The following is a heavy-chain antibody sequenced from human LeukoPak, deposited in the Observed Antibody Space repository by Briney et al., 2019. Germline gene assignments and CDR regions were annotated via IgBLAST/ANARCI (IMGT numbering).Heavy chain of an antibody. CDR1: AFTFRSYE. V-gene: IGHV3-48*03. Sequence: GGSLRLSCAASAFTFRSYEMNGVRPAPGKGLEWVSYISISGSTIYYADSVKGRFTIPRDNAKNSLYLQMNSLRAEDTAVYYCARAFSELSWFDLWGEGTVVTVSS. CDR3: ARAFSELSWFDL. CDR2: ISISGSTI. D-gene: IGHD3-10*01. J-gene: IGHJ5*02.